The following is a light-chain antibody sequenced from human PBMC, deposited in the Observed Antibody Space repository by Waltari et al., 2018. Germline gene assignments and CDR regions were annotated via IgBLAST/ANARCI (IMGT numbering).Light chain of an antibody. CDR3: SSYTSSSTFVV. CDR2: EVS. Sequence: QSALTQPPSVSGSLGQSVTISCTGTSSDIGTYSRVSWYQQSPGTAPKLMIFEVSNRPSGVPDRFSGSKSGNTASLTISGLQAEDEADYYCSSYTSSSTFVVFGGGTKLTVL. V-gene: IGLV2-18*02. J-gene: IGLJ2*01. CDR1: SSDIGTYSR.